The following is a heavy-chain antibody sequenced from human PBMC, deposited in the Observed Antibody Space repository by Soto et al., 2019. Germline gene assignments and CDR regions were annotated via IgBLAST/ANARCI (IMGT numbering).Heavy chain of an antibody. CDR3: ARDRDYYDSSGYYRGDY. CDR2: INPNSGGT. J-gene: IGHJ4*02. V-gene: IGHV1-2*04. D-gene: IGHD3-22*01. CDR1: GYSFTDYF. Sequence: ASVKVSCKASGYSFTDYFIHWVRQAPGQGLEWIGWINPNSGGTKYAQKFQGCVTMTRDTSISTVYMEVNRLRSDDTAVYYCARDRDYYDSSGYYRGDYWGQGTLVTVSS.